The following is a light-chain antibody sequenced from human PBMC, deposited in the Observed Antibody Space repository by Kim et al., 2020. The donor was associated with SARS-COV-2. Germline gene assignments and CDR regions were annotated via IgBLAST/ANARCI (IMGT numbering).Light chain of an antibody. Sequence: GQRVTMSWSGSSSNIVNNNGGWYQQFPGAAPKLLIYRNSQRPSGVPDRFSGSKSCTSASLTISGLRSEDEAEYSCAAWDDSLRGPVFGGGTKLTVL. CDR2: RNS. CDR1: SSNIVNNN. CDR3: AAWDDSLRGPV. J-gene: IGLJ2*01. V-gene: IGLV1-47*01.